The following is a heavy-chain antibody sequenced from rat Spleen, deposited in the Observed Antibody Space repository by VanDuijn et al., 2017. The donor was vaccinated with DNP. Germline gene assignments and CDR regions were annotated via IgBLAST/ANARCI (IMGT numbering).Heavy chain of an antibody. D-gene: IGHD1-11*01. CDR3: ATSPELTGYAMDA. Sequence: EVQLVESGGGLVQPGRSLKLSCAASGFTFSDYNMAWVRQAPKKGLEWVATIIYDGSRTYYRDSVKGRFTISRDNAKSTLYLQMDSLRSEDTATYYCATSPELTGYAMDAWGQGTSVTVSS. CDR1: GFTFSDYN. CDR2: IIYDGSRT. J-gene: IGHJ4*01. V-gene: IGHV5S10*01.